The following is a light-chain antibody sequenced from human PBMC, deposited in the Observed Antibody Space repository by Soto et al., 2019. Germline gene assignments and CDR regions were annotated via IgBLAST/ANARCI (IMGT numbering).Light chain of an antibody. CDR1: QGVGSN. J-gene: IGKJ1*01. Sequence: RLKTQSPATLSVSPGERATLSCRVSQGVGSNLAWYQQKPGQAPRLLIYGASTRATGIPARFSGSGSGTEFTLTICSLQSEDFAVYYCQQNNNWPPWTFGQGTKVEIK. V-gene: IGKV3-15*01. CDR2: GAS. CDR3: QQNNNWPPWT.